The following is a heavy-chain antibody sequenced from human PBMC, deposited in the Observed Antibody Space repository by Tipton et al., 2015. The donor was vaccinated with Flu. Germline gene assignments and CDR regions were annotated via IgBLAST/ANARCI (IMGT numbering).Heavy chain of an antibody. J-gene: IGHJ4*02. D-gene: IGHD3-10*01. CDR2: INHSGST. CDR1: GYSISSGYY. Sequence: TLSLTCTVSGYSISSGYYWGWIRQPPGKGLEWIGSINHSGSTYYNPSLKSRVTISVDTSKNQFSLKLSSVTAADMAVYYCARKGLLGMDYWGQGTLVTVSS. V-gene: IGHV4-38-2*02. CDR3: ARKGLLGMDY.